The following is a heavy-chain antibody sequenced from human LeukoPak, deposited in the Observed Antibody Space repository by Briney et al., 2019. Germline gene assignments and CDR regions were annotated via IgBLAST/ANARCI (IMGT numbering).Heavy chain of an antibody. Sequence: SETLSLTCAVYGGSFGGYYWSWIRQPPGKGLEWIGEINHSGSTNYNPSLKSRVTISVDTSKNQFSLKLSSVTAADTAVYYCARGKGITIFGASYYYYGMDVWGQGTTVTVS. CDR1: GGSFGGYY. V-gene: IGHV4-34*01. J-gene: IGHJ6*02. CDR3: ARGKGITIFGASYYYYGMDV. CDR2: INHSGST. D-gene: IGHD3-3*01.